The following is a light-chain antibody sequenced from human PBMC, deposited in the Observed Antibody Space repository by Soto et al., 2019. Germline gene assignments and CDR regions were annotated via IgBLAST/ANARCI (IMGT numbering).Light chain of an antibody. CDR1: QSISAW. J-gene: IGKJ1*01. CDR2: DAS. Sequence: DIQMTQSPSTLSASVGDRVTITCRASQSISAWLAWYQQKPGKAPKLLIYDASSLESGVPSRFSGSGAGTEFTPTISSLQPDDFATYYCQHYNSYWTFGQGTKVEIK. CDR3: QHYNSYWT. V-gene: IGKV1-5*01.